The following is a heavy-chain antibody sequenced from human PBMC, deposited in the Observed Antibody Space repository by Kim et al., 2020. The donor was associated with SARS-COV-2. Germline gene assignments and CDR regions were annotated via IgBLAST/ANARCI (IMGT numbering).Heavy chain of an antibody. Sequence: GESLKISCKGSGYSFTSYWIGWVRQMPGKGLEWMGIIYPGDSDTRYSPSFQGQVTISADKSISTAYLQWSSLKASDTAMYYCASPFGVYSSSWYAAFDIWGQGTMVTVSS. CDR2: IYPGDSDT. V-gene: IGHV5-51*01. J-gene: IGHJ3*02. CDR1: GYSFTSYW. D-gene: IGHD6-13*01. CDR3: ASPFGVYSSSWYAAFDI.